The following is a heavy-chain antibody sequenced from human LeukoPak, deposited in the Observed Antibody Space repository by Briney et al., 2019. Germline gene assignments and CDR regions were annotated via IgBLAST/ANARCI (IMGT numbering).Heavy chain of an antibody. V-gene: IGHV3-23*01. J-gene: IGHJ6*04. CDR2: ISGSGGST. CDR3: AELGITMIGGV. Sequence: GGSLRLSCAASGFTFSSYAMSWVRQAPGKGLEWVSVISGSGGSTYYADSVKGRFTISRDNAKNSLYLQMNSLRAEDTAVYYCAELGITMIGGVWGKGTAVTISS. CDR1: GFTFSSYA. D-gene: IGHD3-10*02.